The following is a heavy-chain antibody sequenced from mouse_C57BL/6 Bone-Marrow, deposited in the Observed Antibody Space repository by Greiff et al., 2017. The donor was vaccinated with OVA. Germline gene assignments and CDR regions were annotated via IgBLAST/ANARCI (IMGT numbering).Heavy chain of an antibody. CDR1: GYTFTSYW. J-gene: IGHJ3*01. CDR3: AREGVDNYGSSSWFAY. D-gene: IGHD1-1*01. Sequence: QAQLQHPASELVKPGASVKLSCKASGYTFTSYWMQWVKQRPGQGLEWIGEIDPSDSYTNYNQKFKGKATLTVDTSSSTAYMQLSSLTSEDSAVYYCAREGVDNYGSSSWFAYWGQGTLVTVSA. CDR2: IDPSDSYT. V-gene: IGHV1-50*01.